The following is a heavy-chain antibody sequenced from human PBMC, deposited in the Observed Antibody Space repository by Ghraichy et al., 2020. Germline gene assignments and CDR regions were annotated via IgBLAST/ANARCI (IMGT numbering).Heavy chain of an antibody. CDR3: YVTTRSYSMDV. J-gene: IGHJ6*03. CDR2: ISQDGSVT. Sequence: GGSLRLSCAASGFTFSNYYMFWVRRAPGKGLEWVANISQDGSVTNYVNSVRGRFTISRDNTKNSVYLQMNSLRDEDTALYYCYVTTRSYSMDVWGTGTAVTVSS. V-gene: IGHV3-7*01. D-gene: IGHD3-10*02. CDR1: GFTFSNYY.